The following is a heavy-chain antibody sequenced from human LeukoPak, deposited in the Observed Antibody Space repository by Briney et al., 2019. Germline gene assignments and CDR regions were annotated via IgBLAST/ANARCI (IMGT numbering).Heavy chain of an antibody. CDR3: AKDHRSGYYRNDY. D-gene: IGHD3-22*01. CDR1: GFTFSSYA. J-gene: IGHJ4*02. Sequence: PGGSLRLSCAASGFTFSSYAMSWVRQAPGKGLEWVSAISNSGYSTHYADSVKGRFTISRDNSKNTLYLQMNSLRAEDTAVYYCAKDHRSGYYRNDYWGQGTLVTVSS. CDR2: ISNSGYST. V-gene: IGHV3-23*01.